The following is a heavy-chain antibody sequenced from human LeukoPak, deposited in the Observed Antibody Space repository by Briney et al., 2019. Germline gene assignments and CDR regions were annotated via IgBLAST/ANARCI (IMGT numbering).Heavy chain of an antibody. Sequence: PGGSLRLSCAASGFTFSRHSINWVRQAPGKGLEWVSSISSSSSYIYYADSVRGRFTISRDNAKNSLYLQINSLRAEDTPVYYCARDSGNYLDAFDIWGQGTMVTVSS. J-gene: IGHJ3*02. CDR3: ARDSGNYLDAFDI. CDR1: GFTFSRHS. D-gene: IGHD1-7*01. CDR2: ISSSSSYI. V-gene: IGHV3-21*01.